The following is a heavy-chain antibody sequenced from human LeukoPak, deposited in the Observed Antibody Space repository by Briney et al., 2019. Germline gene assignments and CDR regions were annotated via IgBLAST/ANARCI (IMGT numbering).Heavy chain of an antibody. V-gene: IGHV3-74*01. Sequence: GGSLRLSCAASGFTFSSYWMHWVRQAPGKGLVWVSRINSDGSSTSYADSVKGRFTISRDNAKNTLYLQMNSLRADDTAVYYCVSPPGSPVTADSWGQGTLVTVSS. D-gene: IGHD2-21*02. CDR2: INSDGSST. CDR3: VSPPGSPVTADS. J-gene: IGHJ4*02. CDR1: GFTFSSYW.